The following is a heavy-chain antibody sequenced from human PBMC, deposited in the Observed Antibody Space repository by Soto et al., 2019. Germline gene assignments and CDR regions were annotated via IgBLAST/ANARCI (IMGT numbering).Heavy chain of an antibody. Sequence: EVQLLESGGGLVQPGGSLRLSCAASGFTFSSYAMSWVRQXPGKGLEWVSGISDSGGSTYYADSVKGRFTISRDNSKNTLYLQMNSLRAEDTAVYYCANGCGGTCYSRIHYWGQGTLVTVSS. J-gene: IGHJ4*02. D-gene: IGHD2-15*01. CDR3: ANGCGGTCYSRIHY. V-gene: IGHV3-23*01. CDR2: ISDSGGST. CDR1: GFTFSSYA.